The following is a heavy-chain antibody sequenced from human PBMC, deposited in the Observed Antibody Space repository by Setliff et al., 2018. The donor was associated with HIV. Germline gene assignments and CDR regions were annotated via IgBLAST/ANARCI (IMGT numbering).Heavy chain of an antibody. CDR1: GYTFTSYY. D-gene: IGHD3-9*01. Sequence: ASVKVSFKASGYTFTSYYMHWVRQAPGQGLEWMGLINPSGGSTSYAQKFQGRVTMTRDTSTSTVYMELSSLRSEDTAVYYCAGSTSFDPTFDYWGQGTLVTVSS. V-gene: IGHV1-46*01. CDR3: AGSTSFDPTFDY. CDR2: INPSGGST. J-gene: IGHJ4*02.